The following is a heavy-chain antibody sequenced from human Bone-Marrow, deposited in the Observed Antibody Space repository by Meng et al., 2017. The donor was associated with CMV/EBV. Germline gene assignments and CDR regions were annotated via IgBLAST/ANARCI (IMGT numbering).Heavy chain of an antibody. Sequence: GESLKISCAASGLTFSSYGMSWVRQAPGKGLEWVSAISASAGGTYYADSVKGRFAVSRDNSKNTLYLQMNSLRAEDTAVYYCAKDHYYDSRPYYYYYGMDVWGQGTTVTVS. CDR2: ISASAGGT. V-gene: IGHV3-23*01. J-gene: IGHJ6*02. CDR3: AKDHYYDSRPYYYYYGMDV. CDR1: GLTFSSYG. D-gene: IGHD3-22*01.